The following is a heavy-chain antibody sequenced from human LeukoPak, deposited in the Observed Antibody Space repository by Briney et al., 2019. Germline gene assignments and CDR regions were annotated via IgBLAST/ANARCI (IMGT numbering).Heavy chain of an antibody. CDR2: IGRRGSYT. V-gene: IGHV3-21*01. J-gene: IGHJ4*02. Sequence: GGSLRLSCAASRYTFSTHGMNWVRQGPGKGLEWVSSIGRRGSYTDYADSVKGRFTISRDDAKNSLYLQMNALRAEDTAVYYCARDFSGSYYVDYWGQGTLVTVSS. CDR1: RYTFSTHG. D-gene: IGHD1-26*01. CDR3: ARDFSGSYYVDY.